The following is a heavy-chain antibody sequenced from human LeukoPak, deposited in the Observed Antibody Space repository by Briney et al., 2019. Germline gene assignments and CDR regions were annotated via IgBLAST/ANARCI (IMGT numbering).Heavy chain of an antibody. CDR3: ARLMGMDV. CDR1: GGSISSYY. CDR2: IYYSGST. V-gene: IGHV4-59*08. Sequence: PSETLSLTCTVSGGSISSYYWSWIRQPPGKVLEWIGYIYYSGSTNYNPSLKSRVTISVDTSKNQFSLKLSSVTAADTAVYYCARLMGMDVWGQGTTVTVSS. J-gene: IGHJ6*02. D-gene: IGHD3-16*01.